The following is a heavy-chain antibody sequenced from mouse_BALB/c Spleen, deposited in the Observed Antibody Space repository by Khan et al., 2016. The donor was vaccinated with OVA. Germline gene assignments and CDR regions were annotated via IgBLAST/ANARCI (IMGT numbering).Heavy chain of an antibody. CDR3: ARSGYSAWFVY. Sequence: VQLQQSGAEPVRPGALVKLSCKASDFNIKDYYMHWVKQRPEQGLEWIGWIDPENGETVYDPKFQGKAIMTADTSSNTAYLQLSSLTSEDTAVYYCARSGYSAWFVYWGQGTLVTVSA. J-gene: IGHJ3*01. V-gene: IGHV14-1*02. CDR2: IDPENGET. CDR1: DFNIKDYY.